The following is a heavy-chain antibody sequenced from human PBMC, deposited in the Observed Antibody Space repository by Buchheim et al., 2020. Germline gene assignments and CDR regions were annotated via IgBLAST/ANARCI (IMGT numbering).Heavy chain of an antibody. V-gene: IGHV3-7*01. CDR2: IKQDGREK. J-gene: IGHJ4*02. D-gene: IGHD5-18*01. CDR1: GFTFSSYW. Sequence: EVQLVESGGGLVQPGGSLRLSCAASGFTFSSYWMSWVRQAPGKGLEWVANIKQDGREKYYVDSVKGRFTISRDNAKNSLYLQMNSLRAEDTAVYYCAREAVTWIQLWSLAHFDYWGQGTL. CDR3: AREAVTWIQLWSLAHFDY.